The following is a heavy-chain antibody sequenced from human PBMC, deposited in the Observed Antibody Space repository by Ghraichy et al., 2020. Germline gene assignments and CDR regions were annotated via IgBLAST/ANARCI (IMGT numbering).Heavy chain of an antibody. J-gene: IGHJ4*02. V-gene: IGHV3-23*01. CDR2: ISGSGGST. CDR1: GFTFSSYA. D-gene: IGHD4-17*01. Sequence: GGSLRLSCAASGFTFSSYAMSWVRQTPGKGLEWVSAISGSGGSTYYADSVKGRFTISRDNSKNTLYLQMNSLRAEDTAVYYCAKGLSGYGDFGDYWGQGTLVTVSS. CDR3: AKGLSGYGDFGDY.